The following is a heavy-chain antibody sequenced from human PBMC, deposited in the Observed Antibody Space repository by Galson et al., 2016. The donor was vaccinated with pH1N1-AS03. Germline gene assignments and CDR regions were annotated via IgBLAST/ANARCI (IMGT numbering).Heavy chain of an antibody. CDR2: IDPNSGVT. CDR1: GYTFTGFY. J-gene: IGHJ6*02. V-gene: IGHV1-2*04. Sequence: SVKVSCKASGYTFTGFYVHWVRQAPGQGLEWMGWIDPNSGVTNYAQKFEAWVTMTRDTSVSTDYMELYGLKSDDTAVYYCARDPRGPCTSATCPTTYYFGMDVWGQGTTVIVSS. CDR3: ARDPRGPCTSATCPTTYYFGMDV. D-gene: IGHD2-2*01.